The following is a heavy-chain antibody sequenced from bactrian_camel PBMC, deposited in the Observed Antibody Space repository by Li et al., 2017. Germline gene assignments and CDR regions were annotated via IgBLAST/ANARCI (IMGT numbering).Heavy chain of an antibody. CDR3: AADLSPYVGYGLGHQGCYEYTN. D-gene: IGHD3*01. CDR2: IYVDSGVT. CDR1: PYRYNLNS. V-gene: IGHV3S54*01. J-gene: IGHJ4*01. Sequence: HVQLVESGGGSVQAGGSLRLSCTHSPYRYNLNSMGWFRQAPGKQREGVAVIYVDSGVTYYVDSVKGRFTISHDKTKNTLYLQMNSLQPDDTAMYICAADLSPYVGYGLGHQGCYEYTNWGPGTQVTVS.